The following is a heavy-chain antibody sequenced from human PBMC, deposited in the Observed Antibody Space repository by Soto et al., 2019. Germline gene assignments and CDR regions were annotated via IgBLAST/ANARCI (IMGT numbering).Heavy chain of an antibody. CDR3: AKNIRGYNYGNFDY. D-gene: IGHD5-18*01. CDR2: ISGGGGST. Sequence: PGGSLRLSCAASGFTFSNYAMSWVRQAPGKGLEWVSTISGGGGSTYYADSVKGRFTISRDNSQNTLYVQMNSLRAKDTAVYYCAKNIRGYNYGNFDYWGQGTLVTVSS. CDR1: GFTFSNYA. V-gene: IGHV3-23*01. J-gene: IGHJ4*02.